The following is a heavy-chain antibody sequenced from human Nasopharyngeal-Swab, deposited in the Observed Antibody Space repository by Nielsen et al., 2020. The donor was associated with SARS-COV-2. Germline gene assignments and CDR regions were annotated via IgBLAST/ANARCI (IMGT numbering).Heavy chain of an antibody. CDR2: LYTSGSTTFKPPP. CDR3: ARDGGTWFDP. V-gene: IGHV4-4*07. J-gene: IGHJ5*02. D-gene: IGHD3-16*01. Sequence: SETLFLTCTVSGDSINNHYWSWIRQPAGKGLQWIGRLYTSGSTTFKPPPNYNPSLKSRVSMSLDTSKNQFSLRLTSVTAADTAVYYCARDGGTWFDPWGQGTLVTVSS. CDR1: GDSINNHY.